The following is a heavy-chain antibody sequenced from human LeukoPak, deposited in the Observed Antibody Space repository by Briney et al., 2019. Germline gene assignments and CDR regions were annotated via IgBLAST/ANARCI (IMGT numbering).Heavy chain of an antibody. D-gene: IGHD3-22*01. V-gene: IGHV1-2*02. Sequence: ASVKVSCKASGYTFTGYYMHWVRQAPGQGLEWMGWINPNSGGTNYAQKFQGRVTMTRDTSISTAYMALSRLRSDDTAVYYCASIKRDYYDSSGMIPLYYWGQGTLVTVSS. CDR3: ASIKRDYYDSSGMIPLYY. J-gene: IGHJ4*02. CDR1: GYTFTGYY. CDR2: INPNSGGT.